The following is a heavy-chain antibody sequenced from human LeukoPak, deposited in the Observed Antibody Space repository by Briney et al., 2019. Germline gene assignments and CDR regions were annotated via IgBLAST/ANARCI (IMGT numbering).Heavy chain of an antibody. CDR2: IYHSGST. D-gene: IGHD3-10*01. V-gene: IGHV4-31*03. CDR3: ARATEGFGELFPD. J-gene: IGHJ4*02. Sequence: SQTLSLTCTVSGGSISSGGYYWSWIRQHPGKGLEWIGYIYHSGSTYYNPSLKSRVTISVDTSKNQFSLKLSSVTAADTAVYYCARATEGFGELFPDWGQGTLVTVSS. CDR1: GGSISSGGYY.